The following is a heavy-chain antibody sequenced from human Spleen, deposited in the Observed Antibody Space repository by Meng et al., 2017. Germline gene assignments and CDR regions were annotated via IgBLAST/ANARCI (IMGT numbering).Heavy chain of an antibody. D-gene: IGHD4-23*01. CDR3: GKDTVGTPASH. J-gene: IGHJ4*02. CDR2: ISKNSGYT. Sequence: QVQLVQSGSELKEPGASVKVSCKASGYTFTSYAMNWVRQAPGQGLEWVGWISKNSGYTKYAQKVQGRVTITSDTSTDTAYMELRSLRSDDTAVYYCGKDTVGTPASHWGQGTLVTVSS. CDR1: GYTFTSYA. V-gene: IGHV1-18*01.